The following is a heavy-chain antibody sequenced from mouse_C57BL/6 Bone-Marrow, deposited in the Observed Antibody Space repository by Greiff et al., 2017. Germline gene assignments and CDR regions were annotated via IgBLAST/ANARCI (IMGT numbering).Heavy chain of an antibody. CDR1: GFTFSSYA. Sequence: DVQLVESGGGLVKPGGSLKLSCAASGFTFSSYAMSWVRQTPEKRLEWVATISDGGSYTYYPDNVKGRFTISRDNAKNNLYLQMSHLKSEDTAMYYCASGGPRFAYWGQGTLVTVSA. CDR3: ASGGPRFAY. V-gene: IGHV5-4*01. J-gene: IGHJ3*01. CDR2: ISDGGSYT.